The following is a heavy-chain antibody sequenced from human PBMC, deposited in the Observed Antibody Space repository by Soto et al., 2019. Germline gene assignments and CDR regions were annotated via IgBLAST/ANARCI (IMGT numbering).Heavy chain of an antibody. Sequence: PGESVRLSFAASGFTVSNSYMSWVRQAPGKGLEWVSAIYSGGSSYYADSVKGRFTISRDNSRNTLYLQMNSLRAEDTAVYFCARCDGSATYCFFFAYWGQGT. CDR2: IYSGGSS. CDR3: ARCDGSATYCFFFAY. D-gene: IGHD3-10*01. CDR1: GFTVSNSY. J-gene: IGHJ4*02. V-gene: IGHV3-66*01.